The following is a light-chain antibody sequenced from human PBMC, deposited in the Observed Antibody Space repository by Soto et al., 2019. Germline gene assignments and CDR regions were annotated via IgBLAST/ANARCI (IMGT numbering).Light chain of an antibody. J-gene: IGLJ2*01. CDR3: QSCDRSLSGPI. Sequence: QSVLTQPPSVSGAPGQRLTISCNGSSSNIGAGYDVHWYQQFPGTAPKLLMFTNSNRPSGVPDRFSGSRSGTSASLAITGLQAEDEADYYCQSCDRSLSGPIFGGGTKLTVL. V-gene: IGLV1-40*01. CDR2: TNS. CDR1: SSNIGAGYD.